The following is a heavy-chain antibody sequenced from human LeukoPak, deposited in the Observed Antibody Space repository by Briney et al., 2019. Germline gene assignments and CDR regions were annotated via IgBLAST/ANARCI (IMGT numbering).Heavy chain of an antibody. Sequence: ASVKVSCKTSGHTFTGYYLHWVRQAPGQGLEWMGWINPNSGGTNYAQKFQGRVTMTRDTSISTAYMDLSRLRSDDTAVYYCARGQYQSHYGMDVWGQGTTVTVSS. CDR3: ARGQYQSHYGMDV. V-gene: IGHV1-2*02. D-gene: IGHD2-2*01. CDR1: GHTFTGYY. J-gene: IGHJ6*02. CDR2: INPNSGGT.